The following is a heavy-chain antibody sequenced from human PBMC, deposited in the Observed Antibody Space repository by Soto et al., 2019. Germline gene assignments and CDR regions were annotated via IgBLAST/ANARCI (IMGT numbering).Heavy chain of an antibody. CDR3: ARDFGYCSSTSCYNNNWFDP. Sequence: QVQLVESGGGVVQPGRSLRLSCAASGFTFSSYGMHWVRQAPGKGLEWVAVIWYDGSNKYYADSVKGRFTISRDNSKNTLYLQMNSLRAEDTAVYYCARDFGYCSSTSCYNNNWFDPWGQGTLVTVSS. J-gene: IGHJ5*02. CDR1: GFTFSSYG. D-gene: IGHD2-2*02. CDR2: IWYDGSNK. V-gene: IGHV3-33*01.